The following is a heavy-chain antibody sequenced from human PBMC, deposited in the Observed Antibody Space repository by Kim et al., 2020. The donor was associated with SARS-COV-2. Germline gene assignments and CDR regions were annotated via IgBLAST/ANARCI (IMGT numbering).Heavy chain of an antibody. CDR2: INPNTGDT. CDR3: ARGLGSSGNYRPYYGMDV. CDR1: GYSFTGHY. J-gene: IGHJ6*02. D-gene: IGHD3-22*01. V-gene: IGHV1-2*02. Sequence: ASVKVSCKASGYSFTGHYIHWVRQAPGQGLEWMGWINPNTGDTNYAQKFQGRVTLTRDTSISTANLELTRLTPDDTAVYYCARGLGSSGNYRPYYGMDVWGQGTTVTVS.